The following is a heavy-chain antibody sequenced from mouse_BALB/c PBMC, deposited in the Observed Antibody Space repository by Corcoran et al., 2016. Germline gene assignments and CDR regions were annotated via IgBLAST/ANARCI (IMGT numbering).Heavy chain of an antibody. CDR2: INPYNGAA. J-gene: IGHJ1*01. D-gene: IGHD1-1*01. CDR1: GYSFTGYY. CDR3: ARESYYGSSYVYFDV. Sequence: EVQLQQSGPELVKPGASVKISCKASGYSFTGYYIHWVKQSHVKSLEWIGRINPYNGAASYNQNFKDKASLTVDKSSSTACMELHSLTAEDYAVYFCARESYYGSSYVYFDVWSAGTTVTVSS. V-gene: IGHV1-26*01.